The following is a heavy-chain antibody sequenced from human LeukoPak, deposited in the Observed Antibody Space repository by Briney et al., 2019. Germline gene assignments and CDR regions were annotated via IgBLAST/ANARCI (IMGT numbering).Heavy chain of an antibody. Sequence: PSETLSLTCTVSGGSISSYYWSWIRQPPGKGLEWIGYIYYSGSTYYNPSLKSRVTISVDRSKNQFSLKLSSVTAADTAVYYCARERYCSSTSCSKLDPWGQGTLVTVSS. D-gene: IGHD2-2*01. CDR2: IYYSGST. J-gene: IGHJ5*02. CDR3: ARERYCSSTSCSKLDP. CDR1: GGSISSYY. V-gene: IGHV4-59*12.